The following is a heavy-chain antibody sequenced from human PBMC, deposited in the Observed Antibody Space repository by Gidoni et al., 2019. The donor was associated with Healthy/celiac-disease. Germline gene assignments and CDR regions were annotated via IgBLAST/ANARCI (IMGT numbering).Heavy chain of an antibody. CDR1: GFTLSDYA. V-gene: IGHV3-9*01. CDR2: ISWNICSI. J-gene: IGHJ3*02. CDR3: AKDANYYDSRGSDAFDI. D-gene: IGHD3-22*01. Sequence: EVQLVESGGGLVQPGRSLRISCAASGFTLSDYAMHWVRQAPGKGLEWVAGISWNICSIGYADSVKGRFTISRDNAKNSLYLQMNSLRAEDTALYYCAKDANYYDSRGSDAFDIWGQGTMVTVSS.